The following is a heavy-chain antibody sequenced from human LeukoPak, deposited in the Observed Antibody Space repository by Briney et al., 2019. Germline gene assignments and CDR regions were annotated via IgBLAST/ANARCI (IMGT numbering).Heavy chain of an antibody. V-gene: IGHV3-15*01. CDR1: GFTFSNAW. CDR2: IKSKTNGGTT. D-gene: IGHD3-22*01. J-gene: IGHJ4*02. CDR3: TTVGLSGYYDSRGYYYFDY. Sequence: GGSLRLSCAASGFTFSNAWMSWVRQAPGKGLEWVGRIKSKTNGGTTDYAAPVKGRFTISRDDSKNTLYLEMNSLKTEDTAVYYCTTVGLSGYYDSRGYYYFDYWGQGTLVTVSS.